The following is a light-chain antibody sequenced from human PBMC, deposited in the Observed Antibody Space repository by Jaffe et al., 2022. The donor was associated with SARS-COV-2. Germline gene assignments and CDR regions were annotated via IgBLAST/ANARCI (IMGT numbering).Light chain of an antibody. CDR2: AAS. J-gene: IGKJ2*01. CDR3: QHTSGNPPYT. V-gene: IGKV1-39*01. CDR1: QNIYNY. Sequence: DIQMTQSPSFLSASVGDRVTISCRTTQNIYNYLNWYQQKPGEAPKILIYAASRLQSGVPSRFSGSGSGTHFTLTINSLQPEDFATYYCQHTSGNPPYTFGQGTKLDIK.